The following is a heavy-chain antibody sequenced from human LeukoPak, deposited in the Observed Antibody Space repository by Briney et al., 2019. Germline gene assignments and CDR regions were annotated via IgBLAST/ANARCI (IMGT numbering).Heavy chain of an antibody. D-gene: IGHD1-26*01. CDR2: IYSGGST. CDR3: AHYSGSYPPNY. J-gene: IGHJ4*02. CDR1: GFTVSSNY. Sequence: GGSLRLSCAASGFTVSSNYMSWVRQAPGRGLEWVSVIYSGGSTYYADSVKGRFTISRDNSKNTLYLQMNSLRAEDTAVYYCAHYSGSYPPNYWGQGTLVTVSS. V-gene: IGHV3-66*02.